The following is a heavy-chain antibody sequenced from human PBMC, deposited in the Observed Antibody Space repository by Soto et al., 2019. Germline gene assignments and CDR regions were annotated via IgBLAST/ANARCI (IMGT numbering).Heavy chain of an antibody. D-gene: IGHD1-26*01. CDR3: ARGLEYYFKPGVFDI. CDR1: GFTLSSSE. Sequence: GGSLRLSCAASGFTLSSSEMNWVRQAPGKGLEWVSYVGSSGNTKYYADSVKGRFTISRDNAKNSLYLQMNSLRAEDTAVYYGARGLEYYFKPGVFDIWGQGTMVTVSS. J-gene: IGHJ3*02. V-gene: IGHV3-48*03. CDR2: VGSSGNTK.